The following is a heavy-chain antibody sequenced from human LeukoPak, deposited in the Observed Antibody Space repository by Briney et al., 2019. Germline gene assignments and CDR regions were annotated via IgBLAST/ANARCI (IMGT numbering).Heavy chain of an antibody. J-gene: IGHJ4*02. CDR3: SRGSDESKTGDY. CDR2: MQPSEST. D-gene: IGHD6-25*01. Sequence: SETLSLTCAIYGGSFSHYFWSWIRPPQGRALEWVGEMQPSESTSFNPSLERRVSISKDTSNNQFSLKLTSVTPADTAVYYCSRGSDESKTGDYWGQGTLVTVSS. CDR1: GGSFSHYF. V-gene: IGHV4-34*01.